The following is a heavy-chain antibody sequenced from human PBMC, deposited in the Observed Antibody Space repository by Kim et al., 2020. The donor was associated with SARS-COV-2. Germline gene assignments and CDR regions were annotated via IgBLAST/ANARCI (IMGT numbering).Heavy chain of an antibody. CDR3: AREWSAFDH. CDR2: VWFDGNK. J-gene: IGHJ4*02. Sequence: GGSLRLSCAASEFSLSSYAMHWVRQAPGKGLEWVAVVWFDGNKAYADSVKGRFTISRDISKNTLDLQMNGLSAGDTAVYYCAREWSAFDHWGQGTLVTVSS. V-gene: IGHV3-33*01. D-gene: IGHD2-8*01. CDR1: EFSLSSYA.